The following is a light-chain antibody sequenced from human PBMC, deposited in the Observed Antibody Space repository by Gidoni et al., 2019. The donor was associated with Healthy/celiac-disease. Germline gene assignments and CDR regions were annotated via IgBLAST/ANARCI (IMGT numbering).Light chain of an antibody. Sequence: EIVFTHSPGTLSLSPGERATLSCRASQSVSSSYLAWYQQKPGQAPRLLIYGASSRATGIPDRFSGSGSGTDFTLTISRLEPEDFAVYYCQQYGSSGYTFGQGTKLEIK. V-gene: IGKV3-20*01. CDR2: GAS. CDR3: QQYGSSGYT. CDR1: QSVSSSY. J-gene: IGKJ2*01.